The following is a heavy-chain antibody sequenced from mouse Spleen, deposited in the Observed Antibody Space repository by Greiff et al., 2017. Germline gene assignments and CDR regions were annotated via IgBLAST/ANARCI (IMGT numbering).Heavy chain of an antibody. V-gene: IGHV1-15*01. D-gene: IGHD1-1*01. CDR2: IDPETGGT. CDR3: TYPTVVAPMDY. Sequence: QVQLPQSGAELVRPGASVKLSCKASGYTFTDYEMHWVKQTPVHGLEWIGAIDPETGGTAYNQKFKGKAILTADKSSSTAYMELRSLTSEDSAVYYCTYPTVVAPMDYWGQGTSVTVSS. J-gene: IGHJ4*01. CDR1: GYTFTDYE.